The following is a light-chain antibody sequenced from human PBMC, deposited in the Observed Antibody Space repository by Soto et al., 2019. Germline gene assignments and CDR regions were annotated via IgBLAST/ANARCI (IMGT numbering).Light chain of an antibody. CDR3: QQLYSYPYT. CDR1: QGISGY. J-gene: IGKJ2*01. CDR2: AAS. Sequence: DIQLTQSPSFLSASVGDRVTITCRASQGISGYLAWYQQEPGKAPKLLIYAASTLQSGVPSRFSGSGSGTKFTLTISSLQPEDFVTYYCQQLYSYPYTFGQGTKLEIK. V-gene: IGKV1-9*01.